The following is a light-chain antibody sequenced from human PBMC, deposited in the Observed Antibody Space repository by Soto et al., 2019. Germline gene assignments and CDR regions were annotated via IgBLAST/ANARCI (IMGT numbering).Light chain of an antibody. V-gene: IGKV3-20*01. CDR1: QSVSRRY. J-gene: IGKJ4*02. CDR2: DVS. Sequence: PGLRATLSCRASQSVSRRYLAWYQQKPGQDPILLIYDVSERASDIPDRFSGSGSGTDFTLTINRLVPEDVAVYYCQHQGPCGGGPKVQIK. CDR3: QHQGP.